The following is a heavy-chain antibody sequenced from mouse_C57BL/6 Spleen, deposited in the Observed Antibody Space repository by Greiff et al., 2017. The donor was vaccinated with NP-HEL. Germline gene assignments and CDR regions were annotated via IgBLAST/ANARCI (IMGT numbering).Heavy chain of an antibody. CDR3: ARYDLWWAY. Sequence: VQLQQPGAELVMPGASVKLSCKASGYTFTSYWMHWVKQRPGQGLEWIGEIDPSDSYTNYNQKFKGKSTLTVDKSSSTAYMQLSSLTSEDSAVYYCARYDLWWAYWGQGTLVTVSA. J-gene: IGHJ3*01. V-gene: IGHV1-69*01. CDR2: IDPSDSYT. CDR1: GYTFTSYW. D-gene: IGHD1-1*02.